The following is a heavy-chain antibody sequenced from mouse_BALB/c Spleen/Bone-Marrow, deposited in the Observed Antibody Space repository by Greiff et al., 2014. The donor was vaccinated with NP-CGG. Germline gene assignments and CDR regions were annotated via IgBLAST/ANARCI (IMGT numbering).Heavy chain of an antibody. CDR2: IWAGGST. CDR1: GFSLTSYG. J-gene: IGHJ1*01. Sequence: VKLVESGPGLVAPSQSLSITCTVSGFSLTSYGVHWVRQPPGKGLEWLGVIWAGGSTNYDSALMSRLSISKDNSKSQVFLKMNSLQTDDTAMYYCARGGGNWYFDVWGAGTTVTVSS. V-gene: IGHV2-9*02. CDR3: ARGGGNWYFDV.